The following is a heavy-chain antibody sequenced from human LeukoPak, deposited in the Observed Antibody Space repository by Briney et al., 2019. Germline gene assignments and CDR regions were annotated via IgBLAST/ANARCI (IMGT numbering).Heavy chain of an antibody. CDR2: ISSTSSYI. CDR1: GFTFSSYT. Sequence: PGGSLRLSCAASGFTFSSYTMNWVRQAPGKGLEWVSSISSTSSYIHYADSVKGRFTISRDSAKNSLYLQMDSLRAEDTAVYYCAKESSAWYYFDYWGQGTLATVSS. D-gene: IGHD6-19*01. J-gene: IGHJ4*02. V-gene: IGHV3-21*01. CDR3: AKESSAWYYFDY.